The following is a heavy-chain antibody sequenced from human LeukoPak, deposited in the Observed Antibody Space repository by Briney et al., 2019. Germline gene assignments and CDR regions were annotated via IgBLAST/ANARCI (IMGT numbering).Heavy chain of an antibody. CDR1: GGTFSSYA. V-gene: IGHV1-69*05. CDR3: ARDGSVVPAAIQGLDYYYYMDV. D-gene: IGHD2-2*02. J-gene: IGHJ6*03. Sequence: ASVKVSCKASGGTFSSYAISWVRQAPGQGLEWMGGIIPIFGTANYAQKFQGRVTITTDESTSTAYMELSSLRSEDTAVYYCARDGSVVPAAIQGLDYYYYMDVWGKGTTVTVSS. CDR2: IIPIFGTA.